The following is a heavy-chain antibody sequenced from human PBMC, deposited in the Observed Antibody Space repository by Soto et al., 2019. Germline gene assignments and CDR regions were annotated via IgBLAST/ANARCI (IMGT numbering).Heavy chain of an antibody. J-gene: IGHJ4*02. V-gene: IGHV1-46*01. CDR1: GYTFTTYY. Sequence: ASVKVSCKASGYTFTTYYIQWVQQAPGQGLEWMGILNPNGGFTNYAQKFQGRVTMTRDTSTSTVYMELSSLRSEDTAVYARANRGWLQLLDYWGQGTPVTVSS. D-gene: IGHD5-12*01. CDR3: ANRGWLQLLDY. CDR2: LNPNGGFT.